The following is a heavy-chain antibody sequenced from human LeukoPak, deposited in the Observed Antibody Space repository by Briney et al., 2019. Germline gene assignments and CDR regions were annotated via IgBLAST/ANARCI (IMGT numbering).Heavy chain of an antibody. CDR1: GFTFSTYV. V-gene: IGHV3-23*01. J-gene: IGHJ6*02. D-gene: IGHD6-6*01. CDR2: ISGSGGST. Sequence: PGGSLRLSCAASGFTFSTYVMNWVRQAPGKGLEWVSAISGSGGSTYYTDSVKGRFTVSRDNSKNTLYLQMNSLRAEDTAVYYCAKDSSSSNYYYGMDVWGQGTTVTVSS. CDR3: AKDSSSSNYYYGMDV.